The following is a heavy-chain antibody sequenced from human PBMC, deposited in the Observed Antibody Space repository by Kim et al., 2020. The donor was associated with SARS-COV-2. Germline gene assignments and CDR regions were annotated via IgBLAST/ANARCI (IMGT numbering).Heavy chain of an antibody. Sequence: GGSLRLSCAASGFTFSSYAMHWVRQAPGKGLEWVAVISYDGSNKYYADSVKGRFTISRDNSKNTLYLQMNSLRAEDTAVYYCARRGGITMIVEYYFDYWG. V-gene: IGHV3-30*04. D-gene: IGHD3-22*01. CDR3: ARRGGITMIVEYYFDY. CDR2: ISYDGSNK. J-gene: IGHJ4*01. CDR1: GFTFSSYA.